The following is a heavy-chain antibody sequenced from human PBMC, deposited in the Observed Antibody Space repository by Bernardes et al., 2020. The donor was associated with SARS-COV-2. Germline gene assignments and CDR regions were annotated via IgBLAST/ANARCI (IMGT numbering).Heavy chain of an antibody. CDR2: IKTDGSST. D-gene: IGHD1-26*01. J-gene: IGHJ4*02. Sequence: GYLSLSCAAAGFTFSHYWMHWVRPVPGKGLVWVSRIKTDGSSTSYADSVKGRFTISRDNAKNTLYLQMNSLRVEDTAVYYCARGALSGTYGVGDYWGQGTLVTVSS. V-gene: IGHV3-74*01. CDR3: ARGALSGTYGVGDY. CDR1: GFTFSHYW.